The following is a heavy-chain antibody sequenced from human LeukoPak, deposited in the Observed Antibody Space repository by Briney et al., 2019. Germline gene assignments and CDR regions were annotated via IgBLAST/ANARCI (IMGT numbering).Heavy chain of an antibody. Sequence: PGGSLRLSCAAAGFTFSKFAMHWVRQAPGKGLEWVAVVSYDGSYKYYADSVKGRFTISRDNSKNTLYLQMNSLRAEDMAVYYCARVASGYFDYWGQGTLVTVSS. CDR3: ARVASGYFDY. CDR1: GFTFSKFA. J-gene: IGHJ4*02. D-gene: IGHD5-12*01. V-gene: IGHV3-30*04. CDR2: VSYDGSYK.